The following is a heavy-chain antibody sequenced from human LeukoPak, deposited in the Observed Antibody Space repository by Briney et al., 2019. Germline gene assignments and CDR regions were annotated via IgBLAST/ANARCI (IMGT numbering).Heavy chain of an antibody. CDR2: IWYVGSNK. CDR3: ARGRRGKYYFDY. Sequence: GRSLRLSCAASGCTFSSYGMHWVRKAPGKGLERVAVIWYVGSNKYYADSLTGRITISRNTSKNTLYLQMNNLTAEDTAVYYCARGRRGKYYFDYWGQGTRVTVSS. J-gene: IGHJ4*02. D-gene: IGHD3-16*01. CDR1: GCTFSSYG. V-gene: IGHV3-33*01.